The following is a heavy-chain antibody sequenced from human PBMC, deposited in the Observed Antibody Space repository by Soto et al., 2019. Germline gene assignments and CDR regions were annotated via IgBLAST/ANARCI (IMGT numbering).Heavy chain of an antibody. CDR2: IYYSGST. V-gene: IGHV4-59*01. D-gene: IGHD4-17*01. CDR3: ARAAANTVTTGYYYMDV. J-gene: IGHJ6*03. Sequence: QVQLQESGPGLVKPSETLSLTCTVSGGSISSYYWSWIRQPPGKGLEWIGYIYYSGSTNYNPSLKSRVTISVDTSKNQFSLKLSSVTASDTAVYYCARAAANTVTTGYYYMDVWGKGTTVTVSS. CDR1: GGSISSYY.